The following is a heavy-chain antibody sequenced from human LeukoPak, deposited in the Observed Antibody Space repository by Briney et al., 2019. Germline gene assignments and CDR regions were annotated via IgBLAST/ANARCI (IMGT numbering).Heavy chain of an antibody. J-gene: IGHJ4*02. CDR2: IYDSGST. V-gene: IGHV4-59*08. Sequence: SETLSLTCTVSGGSISSYYWSWIRQPPGKGLEGIGYIYDSGSTNYNPSLKSRVTISVDTSKIPFSLKLSSVTAADTAVYYCAGAYYYDSSGYYRFDYWGQGTLVTVSS. D-gene: IGHD3-22*01. CDR1: GGSISSYY. CDR3: AGAYYYDSSGYYRFDY.